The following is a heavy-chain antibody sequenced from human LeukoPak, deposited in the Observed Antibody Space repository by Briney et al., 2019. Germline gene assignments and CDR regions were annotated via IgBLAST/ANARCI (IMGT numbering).Heavy chain of an antibody. CDR3: ARDLDYDSTVGMDV. CDR2: ISSSSSYI. J-gene: IGHJ6*04. V-gene: IGHV3-21*01. D-gene: IGHD5-12*01. Sequence: GGSLRLSCAASGFTFSSYSMNWVRQAPGKGLEWVSSISSSSSYIYYADSVKGRSTISRDNAKNSLYLQMNSLRAEDTAVYYCARDLDYDSTVGMDVWGKGTTVTVSS. CDR1: GFTFSSYS.